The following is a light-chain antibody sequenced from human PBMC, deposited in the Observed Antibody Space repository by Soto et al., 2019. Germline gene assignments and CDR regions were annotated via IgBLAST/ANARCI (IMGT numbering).Light chain of an antibody. CDR2: YDR. V-gene: IGLV3-21*04. CDR1: NIRSKS. Sequence: SYELTQPPSVSVAPGETASVTCGGNNIRSKSVHWYQQKPGQAPVLVIYYDRERPSGIPERFSGSNSGNTATLTISRVEAGDEADYYCQVWDTSIDHVVFGGGTKLTVL. J-gene: IGLJ2*01. CDR3: QVWDTSIDHVV.